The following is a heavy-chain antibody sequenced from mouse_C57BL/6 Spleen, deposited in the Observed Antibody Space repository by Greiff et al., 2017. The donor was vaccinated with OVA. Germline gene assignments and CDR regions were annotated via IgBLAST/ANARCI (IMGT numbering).Heavy chain of an antibody. CDR1: GYTFTSYW. V-gene: IGHV1-55*01. D-gene: IGHD1-1*01. CDR2: IYPGSGST. Sequence: QVQLQQPGAELVKPGASVKMSCKASGYTFTSYWITWVKQRPGQGLEWIGDIYPGSGSTNYNEKFKSKATLTVDTSSSTAYMQRSSLTSEDSAVYYCARRDYYGSSYGFAYWGQGTLVTVSA. J-gene: IGHJ3*01. CDR3: ARRDYYGSSYGFAY.